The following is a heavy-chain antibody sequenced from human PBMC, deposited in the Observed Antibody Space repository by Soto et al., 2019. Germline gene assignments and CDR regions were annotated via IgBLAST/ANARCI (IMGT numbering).Heavy chain of an antibody. Sequence: EVQLVESGGGLVKPGGSLRLSCAASGFTFSGHTINWVRQAPGKGLEWVSSVSSSSSYIYYADSVKGRFTVSRDNAEKSLYLQMNSLRAEATAMYYCARCMGFDGSGYAFFDSWGQGTLVTVSS. V-gene: IGHV3-21*01. J-gene: IGHJ4*02. D-gene: IGHD3-10*01. CDR2: VSSSSSYI. CDR3: ARCMGFDGSGYAFFDS. CDR1: GFTFSGHT.